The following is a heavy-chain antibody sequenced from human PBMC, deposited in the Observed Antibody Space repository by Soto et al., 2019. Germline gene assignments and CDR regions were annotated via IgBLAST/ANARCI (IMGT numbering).Heavy chain of an antibody. CDR2: IHSSGGT. V-gene: IGHV4-39*02. CDR1: GASIKGRNYF. D-gene: IGHD2-15*01. J-gene: IGHJ4*02. Sequence: PSDTLSLPWPVSGASIKGRNYFCVFLRQPPGKGLEFVGSIHSSGGTYYNPSLKSRVTVSVDLSNSHFSLSLKSLTATDTAVYYCGRLAEAATGHTDFDFWGQGTLVTVYS. CDR3: GRLAEAATGHTDFDF.